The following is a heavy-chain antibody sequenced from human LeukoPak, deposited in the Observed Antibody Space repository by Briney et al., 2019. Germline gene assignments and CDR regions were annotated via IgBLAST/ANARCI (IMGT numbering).Heavy chain of an antibody. CDR3: ARDNWGSLDY. J-gene: IGHJ4*02. CDR2: DSNSGNI. CDR1: GSSISSHS. Sequence: SETLSLTCTVSGSSISSHSWGWVRQPPGEGLEWIGYDSNSGNINYNPALKSRVTISVDTSERQFSLKLSSVSAADTAVYYCARDNWGSLDYWGQGILDTVSS. D-gene: IGHD7-27*01. V-gene: IGHV4-59*11.